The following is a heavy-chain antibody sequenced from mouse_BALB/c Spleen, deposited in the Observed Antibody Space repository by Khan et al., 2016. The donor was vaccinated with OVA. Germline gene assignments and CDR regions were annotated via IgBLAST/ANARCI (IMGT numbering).Heavy chain of an antibody. CDR1: GYTFTSYY. CDR2: INPNNGGT. CDR3: TRSGYGTFAY. Sequence: VELVESGAELVKPGASVRLSCKASGYTFTSYYLYWVKPRPGQGLEWIGDINPNNGGTNFNEKFRTKATLTVDKSSNTAYMELSRLTSEDSAVYYCTRSGYGTFAYWGQGTLVTVSA. J-gene: IGHJ3*01. V-gene: IGHV1S81*02. D-gene: IGHD1-1*02.